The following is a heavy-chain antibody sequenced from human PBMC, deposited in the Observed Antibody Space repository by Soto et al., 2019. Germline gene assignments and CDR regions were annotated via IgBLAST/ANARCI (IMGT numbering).Heavy chain of an antibody. Sequence: PGGSLRLSCLASGFTFASCGMNWVRQAPGKGLEWVAGISQTGANTYYADSVRGRFIISRDNSRNTVSLEMNSLRGEDSALYYCATEGAKTTWNFDCWGQGTKVTVSS. CDR3: ATEGAKTTWNFDC. D-gene: IGHD1-26*01. CDR1: GFTFASCG. J-gene: IGHJ4*02. V-gene: IGHV3-23*01. CDR2: ISQTGANT.